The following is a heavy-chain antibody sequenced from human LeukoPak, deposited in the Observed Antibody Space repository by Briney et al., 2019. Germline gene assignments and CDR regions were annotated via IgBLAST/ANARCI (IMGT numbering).Heavy chain of an antibody. D-gene: IGHD2-2*01. V-gene: IGHV3-73*01. J-gene: IGHJ4*02. CDR3: TSPPYCSSTSCPIGY. Sequence: GGSLKLSCAASGFTFSGSAMHWVRLASGKGLEWVGRIRSKANSYATAYAASVKGRFTISRDDSKNTAYLQMNSLKTEDTAVYYCTSPPYCSSTSCPIGYWGQGTLVTVSS. CDR2: IRSKANSYAT. CDR1: GFTFSGSA.